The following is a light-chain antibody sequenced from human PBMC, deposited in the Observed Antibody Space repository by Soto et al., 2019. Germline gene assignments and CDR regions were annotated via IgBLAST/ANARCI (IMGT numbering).Light chain of an antibody. CDR3: QQNNSYSGT. V-gene: IGKV1-5*01. J-gene: IGKJ1*01. CDR2: DAS. Sequence: DIQMTQSPSTLSASVGDRVTITCRASQSISSWLAWYQQKPGKAPKLLIYDASSLESGVPSRFSGSGSGTEFTLTFSSLQPDDFATYYCQQNNSYSGTFGQGTKVDIK. CDR1: QSISSW.